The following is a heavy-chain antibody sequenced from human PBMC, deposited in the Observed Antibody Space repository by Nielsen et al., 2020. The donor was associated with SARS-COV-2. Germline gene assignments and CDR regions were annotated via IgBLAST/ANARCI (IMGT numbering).Heavy chain of an antibody. D-gene: IGHD6-13*01. CDR2: IDPSDSYT. J-gene: IGHJ4*02. CDR1: GYSFTSYW. V-gene: IGHV5-10-1*01. Sequence: KVSCKGSGYSFTSYWISWVRQMPGKGLEWMGRIDPSDSYTNYSPSFQGHVTISADKSISTAYLQWSSLKASDTAMYYCARHPGRWAAAGNFDYWGQGTLVTVSS. CDR3: ARHPGRWAAAGNFDY.